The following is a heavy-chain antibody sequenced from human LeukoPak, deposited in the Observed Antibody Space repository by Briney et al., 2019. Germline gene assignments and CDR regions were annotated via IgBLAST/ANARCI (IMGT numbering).Heavy chain of an antibody. Sequence: ASVKVSCKASGYTFTAYYVHWVRQAPGQGLEWMGWINPNSGGTNYAQKFQGRVTMTRDTSISTAYMELSGLISDDTAVYYCARDRERYRNYYYSMDVWGKGTTVTVSS. J-gene: IGHJ6*03. CDR2: INPNSGGT. D-gene: IGHD2-15*01. CDR3: ARDRERYRNYYYSMDV. CDR1: GYTFTAYY. V-gene: IGHV1-2*02.